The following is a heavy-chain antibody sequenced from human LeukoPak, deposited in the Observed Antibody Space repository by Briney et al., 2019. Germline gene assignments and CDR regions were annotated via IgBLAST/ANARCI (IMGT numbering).Heavy chain of an antibody. V-gene: IGHV3-33*01. D-gene: IGHD4-11*01. Sequence: GRSLRLSCAASGFTFSSYGMHWVRQAPGKGLEWVAVIWYDGSNKYYADSVKGRFTISRDNSKNTLYLQMNSLRAEDTAVYYCARDSGPTVTITGFDYWGQGTLVTVSS. J-gene: IGHJ4*02. CDR2: IWYDGSNK. CDR1: GFTFSSYG. CDR3: ARDSGPTVTITGFDY.